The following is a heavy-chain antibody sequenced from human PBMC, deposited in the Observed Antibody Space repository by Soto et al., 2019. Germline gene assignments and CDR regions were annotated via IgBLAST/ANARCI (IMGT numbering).Heavy chain of an antibody. CDR1: GYTFTGYY. J-gene: IGHJ4*02. CDR2: INPNSGGT. Sequence: ASVKVSCKASGYTFTGYYMHWVRQAPGQGLEWMGWINPNSGGTNYAQKFQGWVTMTRDTSISTAYTELSRLRSDDTAVYYCARGSPGSSRILDYWGQGTLVTVPQ. D-gene: IGHD2-2*01. V-gene: IGHV1-2*04. CDR3: ARGSPGSSRILDY.